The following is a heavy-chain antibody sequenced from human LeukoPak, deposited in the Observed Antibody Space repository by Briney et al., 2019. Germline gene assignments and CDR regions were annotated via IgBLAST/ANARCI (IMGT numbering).Heavy chain of an antibody. J-gene: IGHJ6*02. V-gene: IGHV4-59*01. D-gene: IGHD3-3*01. CDR2: IYYSGST. CDR1: GGSISSYY. Sequence: SETLSLTCTVSGGSISSYYWSWIRRPPGKGLEWIGYIYYSGSTNYNPSLKSRVTISVDTSKNQFSLKLSSVTAADTAVYYCARLNYITIFGVVTAPYGMDVWGQGTTVTVSS. CDR3: ARLNYITIFGVVTAPYGMDV.